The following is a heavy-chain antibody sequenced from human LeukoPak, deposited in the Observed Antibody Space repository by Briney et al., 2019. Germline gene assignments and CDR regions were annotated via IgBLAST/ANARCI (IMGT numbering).Heavy chain of an antibody. CDR2: INPSGGST. CDR1: GYTFTSYY. CDR3: AGRTYCSSTSCQRRAFDI. D-gene: IGHD2-2*01. V-gene: IGHV1-46*01. J-gene: IGHJ3*02. Sequence: ASVKVSCKASGYTFTSYYMHWVRQAPGQGLEWMGIINPSGGSTSYAQKFQGRVTMTRDTSTSTVYMELSSLRSEDTAVYYCAGRTYCSSTSCQRRAFDIWGQGTMVTVSS.